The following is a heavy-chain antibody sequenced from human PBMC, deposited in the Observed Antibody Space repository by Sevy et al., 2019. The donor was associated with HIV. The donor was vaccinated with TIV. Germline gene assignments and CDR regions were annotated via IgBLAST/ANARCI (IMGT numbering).Heavy chain of an antibody. V-gene: IGHV4-61*01. CDR2: IYSSGST. Sequence: SETLSLTCTVSGGSVRSGSYYWSWIRQPPGKGLEWIGYIYSSGSTISNPSLECRVSISVDTSKNQVSLKLASVTAADTAVYYCARSPDSTGYYPAFDIWGQGTMVTVSS. J-gene: IGHJ3*02. CDR3: ARSPDSTGYYPAFDI. CDR1: GGSVRSGSYY. D-gene: IGHD3-22*01.